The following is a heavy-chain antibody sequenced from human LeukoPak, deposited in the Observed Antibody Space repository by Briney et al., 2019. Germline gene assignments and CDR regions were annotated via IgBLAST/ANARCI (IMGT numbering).Heavy chain of an antibody. D-gene: IGHD3-22*01. CDR3: ARTYYYDSSGYGPWVD. CDR1: GFTFSSYG. CDR2: IWYDGSNK. V-gene: IGHV3-33*01. J-gene: IGHJ4*02. Sequence: GGSLRLSCAASGFTFSSYGMHWVRQAPGKGLKWVAVIWYDGSNKYYVDSVQGRFTISRDNSKNTLYLQMSSLRAEDTAVYYCARTYYYDSSGYGPWVDWGQGTLVTVSS.